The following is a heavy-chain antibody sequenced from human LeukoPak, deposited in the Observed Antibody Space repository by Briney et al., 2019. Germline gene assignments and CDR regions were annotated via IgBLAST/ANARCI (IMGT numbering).Heavy chain of an antibody. J-gene: IGHJ3*02. V-gene: IGHV4-59*01. CDR3: ATHYYDSSGWAFDI. Sequence: SETLSLTRTVSGGSISRYYWSWIRQPPGKGLAWVGHIYYSGSTNYNPSLKSRGTISVDTSKNQFSLKLSSVTAADTAVYYCATHYYDSSGWAFDIWGQGTMVTVSS. CDR1: GGSISRYY. D-gene: IGHD3-22*01. CDR2: IYYSGST.